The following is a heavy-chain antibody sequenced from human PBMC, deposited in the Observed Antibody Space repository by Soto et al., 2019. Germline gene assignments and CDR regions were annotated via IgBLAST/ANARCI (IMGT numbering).Heavy chain of an antibody. Sequence: ASVKVSCKVSGYTLTELSMHWVRQAPGKGLEWMGGFDPEDGETIYAQKFQGRVTMTEDTSTDTAYMELSSLRSEDTALYYCATDLHVDKSPLDHYGDYVRGSYYYYYMDVWGKGTTVTVSS. CDR2: FDPEDGET. J-gene: IGHJ6*03. D-gene: IGHD4-17*01. V-gene: IGHV1-24*01. CDR3: ATDLHVDKSPLDHYGDYVRGSYYYYYMDV. CDR1: GYTLTELS.